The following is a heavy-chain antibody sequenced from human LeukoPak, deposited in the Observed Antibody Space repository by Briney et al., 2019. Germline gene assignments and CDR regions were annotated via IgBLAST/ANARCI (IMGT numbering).Heavy chain of an antibody. CDR3: TTDPTYYDILTGYYKVDY. CDR2: IKSKTDGGTT. Sequence: SGGSLRLSCAASGFTFSNAWMSWVRQAPGKGLEWVGRIKSKTDGGTTDYAAPVKGRFTISRDDSKNTLYLQMNSLKTEDTAVYYCTTDPTYYDILTGYYKVDYWGQGTLVTVSS. D-gene: IGHD3-9*01. J-gene: IGHJ4*02. CDR1: GFTFSNAW. V-gene: IGHV3-15*01.